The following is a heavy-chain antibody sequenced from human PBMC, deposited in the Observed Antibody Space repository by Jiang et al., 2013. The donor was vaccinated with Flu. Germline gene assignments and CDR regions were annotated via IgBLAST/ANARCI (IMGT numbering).Heavy chain of an antibody. V-gene: IGHV3-30*02. CDR1: GFRFSYYG. CDR3: ATLRGSSYDTYLLDS. CDR2: IRFDGSDK. D-gene: IGHD2-15*01. J-gene: IGHJ4*02. Sequence: QLVESGGGVVQPGGSLRLSCAASGFRFSYYGMYWVRQASGKGLEWLTSIRFDGSDKYYADSVKGRFTISRDNPKNTLYLQMNSLRAEDTAVYYCATLRGSSYDTYLLDSWGQGTLVTVSS.